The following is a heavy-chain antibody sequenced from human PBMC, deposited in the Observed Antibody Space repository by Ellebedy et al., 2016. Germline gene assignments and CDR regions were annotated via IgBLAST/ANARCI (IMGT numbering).Heavy chain of an antibody. CDR1: GGSISSGGYY. Sequence: SETLSLXCTVSGGSISSGGYYWSWIRQHPGKGLEWIGYIYYSGSTYYNPSLKSRVTISVDTSKNQFSLKLSSVTAADTAVYYCARDRWSWKVQNDAFDIWGQGTMVTVSS. CDR3: ARDRWSWKVQNDAFDI. CDR2: IYYSGST. D-gene: IGHD2-15*01. J-gene: IGHJ3*02. V-gene: IGHV4-31*03.